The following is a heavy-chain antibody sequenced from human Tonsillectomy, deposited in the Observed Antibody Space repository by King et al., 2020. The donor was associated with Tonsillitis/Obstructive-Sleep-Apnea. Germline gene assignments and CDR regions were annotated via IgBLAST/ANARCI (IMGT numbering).Heavy chain of an antibody. Sequence: QVQLVESGGGVVQPGRSLRLSCAASGFTFSSYAMHWVRQAPGRGLEWVAVISSDGNNKYYADSVKGRFTISRDNSKNTVYLQMNSLRAEDTAVYYCAGVDTMIVVVTYFDYWGQGTRVTVSS. CDR3: AGVDTMIVVVTYFDY. CDR2: ISSDGNNK. D-gene: IGHD3-22*01. V-gene: IGHV3-30*04. J-gene: IGHJ4*02. CDR1: GFTFSSYA.